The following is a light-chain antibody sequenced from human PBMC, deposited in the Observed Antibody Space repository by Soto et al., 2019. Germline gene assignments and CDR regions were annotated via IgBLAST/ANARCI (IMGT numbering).Light chain of an antibody. V-gene: IGKV3-11*01. Sequence: ETVLTQSPATLSSSPGERATLSCRASQSVSSYLAWYQQKPGQAPRLLIFDASNRATGTPARFSGSGSGTDFTLTISSLEPEDFAVYYCQQRSNWPWTVGQGTKVEIK. J-gene: IGKJ1*01. CDR2: DAS. CDR1: QSVSSY. CDR3: QQRSNWPWT.